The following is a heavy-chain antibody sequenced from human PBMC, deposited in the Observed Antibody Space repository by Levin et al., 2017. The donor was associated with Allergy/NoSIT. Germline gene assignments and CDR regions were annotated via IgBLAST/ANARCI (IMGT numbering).Heavy chain of an antibody. CDR3: AGYTSSGHLAFQI. V-gene: IGHV1-18*01. J-gene: IGHJ1*01. D-gene: IGHD2-2*01. Sequence: ASVKVSCKASGYDFTNQGISWVRQAPGQGLEWMGWITSYRGNTNYLQKFQGRVTMSTDTNTSTVYMELRSLRSDDTAVYYCAGYTSSGHLAFQIWGQGTLVTVSS. CDR2: ITSYRGNT. CDR1: GYDFTNQG.